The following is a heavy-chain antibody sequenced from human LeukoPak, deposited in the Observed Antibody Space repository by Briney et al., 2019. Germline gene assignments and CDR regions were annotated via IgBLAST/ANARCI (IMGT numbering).Heavy chain of an antibody. V-gene: IGHV4-59*01. Sequence: PSETLSLTCNVSGGSISCCYWSWIRQPPGKGLEWIGDIYYSGSTNYNPSLKSRLTISLDTSKNQFSLKLSSVTAADTAVYYCARNRAFDIWGQGTMVAVSS. CDR2: IYYSGST. J-gene: IGHJ3*02. CDR3: ARNRAFDI. CDR1: GGSISCCY.